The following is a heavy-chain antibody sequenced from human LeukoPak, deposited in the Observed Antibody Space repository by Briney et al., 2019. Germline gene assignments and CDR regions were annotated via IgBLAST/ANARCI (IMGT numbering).Heavy chain of an antibody. CDR2: ISGSGGST. J-gene: IGHJ4*02. CDR1: GFTLSSYS. Sequence: GGSLRLSCAASGFTLSSYSMNWVRQAPGKGLEWVSAISGSGGSTYYADSVKGRFTISRDNSKNTLYLQMNSLRAEDTAVYYCAKDLWFGELLFLFDYWGQGTMVTVSS. D-gene: IGHD3-10*01. V-gene: IGHV3-23*01. CDR3: AKDLWFGELLFLFDY.